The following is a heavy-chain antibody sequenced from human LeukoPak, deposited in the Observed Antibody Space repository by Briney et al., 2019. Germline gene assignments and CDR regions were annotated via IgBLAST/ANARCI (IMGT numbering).Heavy chain of an antibody. CDR1: GFTFSSYA. V-gene: IGHV3-23*01. D-gene: IGHD3-3*01. CDR2: ISSGGGTT. CDR3: ANWREEARPGFDY. J-gene: IGHJ4*02. Sequence: GGSLRLSCAASGFTFSSYAMSWVRQAPGKGLEWVSAISSGGGTTYYADSVKGRFTISRDNSKNTVYLQMRSLRAEDTAVYYCANWREEARPGFDYWGQGTLVTVSS.